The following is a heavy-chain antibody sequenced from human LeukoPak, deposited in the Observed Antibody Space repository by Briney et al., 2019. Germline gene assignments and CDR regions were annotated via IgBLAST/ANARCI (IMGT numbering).Heavy chain of an antibody. CDR3: TKTSPWVPLDL. CDR2: ISHGGRT. D-gene: IGHD3-10*01. J-gene: IGHJ5*02. V-gene: IGHV4-34*01. Sequence: SETLSLTCAVSGLSFTGYYWSWIRQPPGKGPEGIGEISHGGRTSYNPSLKSRVTISLDTSKNQFSLKLSFVTAADTAVYFCTKTSPWVPLDLWGQGALVTVSS. CDR1: GLSFTGYY.